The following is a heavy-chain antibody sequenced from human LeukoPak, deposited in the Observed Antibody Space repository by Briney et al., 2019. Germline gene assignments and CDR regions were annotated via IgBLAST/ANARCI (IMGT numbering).Heavy chain of an antibody. CDR2: IYYSGST. Sequence: SETLSLTCTVSGGSVSSGSYYWSWIRQPPGKGLERIGYIYYSGSTNYNPSLKSRVTISVDTSKNQFSLKLSSVTAADTAVYYCASRGRQATGFDYWGQGTLVTVSS. CDR1: GGSVSSGSYY. J-gene: IGHJ4*02. V-gene: IGHV4-61*01. CDR3: ASRGRQATGFDY. D-gene: IGHD3-10*01.